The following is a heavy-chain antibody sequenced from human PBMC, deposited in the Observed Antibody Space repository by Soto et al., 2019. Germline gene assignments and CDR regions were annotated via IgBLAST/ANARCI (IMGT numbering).Heavy chain of an antibody. CDR3: ARDDEGGSYCDLGH. V-gene: IGHV3-30-3*01. CDR2: ILDDGNNK. J-gene: IGHJ4*02. Sequence: QVQLVESGGGVVQPGRSLRLSCAASGFTFSNHIMHWVRQAPGKGLEWVAVILDDGNNKYYADSVKGRFTISRDNSKNTLYLEMNSLRPEDTAVYYCARDDEGGSYCDLGHWGQGTLVTVSS. CDR1: GFTFSNHI. D-gene: IGHD3-10*01.